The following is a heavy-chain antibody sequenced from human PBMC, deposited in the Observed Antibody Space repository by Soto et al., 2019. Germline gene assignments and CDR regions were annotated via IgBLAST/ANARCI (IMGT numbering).Heavy chain of an antibody. CDR3: ARTYSGSYYGILSREGRSYYYYGMDV. CDR1: GGTFSSYA. J-gene: IGHJ6*02. CDR2: IIPIFGTA. D-gene: IGHD1-26*01. V-gene: IGHV1-69*13. Sequence: GASVKVSCKASGGTFSSYAISWVRQAPGQGLEWMGGIIPIFGTANYAQKFQGRVTITAGESTSTAYMELSSLRSEDTAVYYCARTYSGSYYGILSREGRSYYYYGMDVWGQGTTVTVSS.